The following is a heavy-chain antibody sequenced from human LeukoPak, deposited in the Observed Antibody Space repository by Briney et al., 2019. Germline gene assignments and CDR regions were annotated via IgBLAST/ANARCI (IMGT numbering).Heavy chain of an antibody. V-gene: IGHV1-18*01. CDR3: AKDFNSQVAGIFDY. CDR2: ISAYNGNT. D-gene: IGHD2/OR15-2a*01. J-gene: IGHJ4*02. Sequence: ASVKVSCKASGGTLSSYGISWVRQAPGQGLEWMGWISAYNGNTNYAQKLQGRVTMTTDTSTSTAYMELRSLRSDDTALYYCAKDFNSQVAGIFDYWGQGTLVTVSS. CDR1: GGTLSSYG.